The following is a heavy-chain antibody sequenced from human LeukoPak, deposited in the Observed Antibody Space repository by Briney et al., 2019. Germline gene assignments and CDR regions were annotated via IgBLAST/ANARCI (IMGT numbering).Heavy chain of an antibody. J-gene: IGHJ6*02. CDR3: AKDKGGNSRYYYYYYGMDV. CDR1: GFTFDDYA. CDR2: ISRNSESI. Sequence: GGSLRLSCAASGFTFDDYAMHWVRQAPGKGLEWVSGISRNSESIGYADFVKGRFTISRDNAKNSLYLQMNSLSAEDTALYYCAKDKGGNSRYYYYYYGMDVWGQGTTVTVSS. V-gene: IGHV3-9*01. D-gene: IGHD4-23*01.